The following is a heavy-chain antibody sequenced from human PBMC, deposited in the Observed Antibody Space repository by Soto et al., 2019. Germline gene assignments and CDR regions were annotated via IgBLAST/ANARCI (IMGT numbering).Heavy chain of an antibody. D-gene: IGHD5-12*01. CDR2: INPNSGGT. V-gene: IGHV1-2*04. J-gene: IGHJ3*02. CDR1: GYTFTGYY. CDR3: ARDAFSGYGPNDAFDI. Sequence: ASVKVSCKASGYTFTGYYMHWVRQAPGQGLEWMGWINPNSGGTNYAQKFQGWVTMTRDTTISTAYMELSRLRSDDTAVYYCARDAFSGYGPNDAFDIWGQGTMVTFSS.